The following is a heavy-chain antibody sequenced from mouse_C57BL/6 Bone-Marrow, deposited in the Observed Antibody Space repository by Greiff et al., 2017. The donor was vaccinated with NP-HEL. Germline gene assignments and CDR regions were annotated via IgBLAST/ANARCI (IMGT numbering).Heavy chain of an antibody. J-gene: IGHJ2*01. CDR2: INPYNGGT. V-gene: IGHV1-19*01. D-gene: IGHD2-5*01. CDR3: ARSEDYYSNYVDY. CDR1: GYTFTDYY. Sequence: VQLQQSGPVLVKPGASVKMSCKASGYTFTDYYMNWVKQSHGKSLEWIGVINPYNGGTSYNQKFKGKATLTVDKSSSTAYMELSSLTSEDSAVYFCARSEDYYSNYVDYWGQGTTLTVSS.